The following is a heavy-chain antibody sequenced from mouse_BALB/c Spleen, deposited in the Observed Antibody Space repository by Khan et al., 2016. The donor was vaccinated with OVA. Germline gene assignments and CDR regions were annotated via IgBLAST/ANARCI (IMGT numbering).Heavy chain of an antibody. CDR2: IIYTGYT. D-gene: IGHD2-14*01. Sequence: EVQLQESGPSLVKPSQTLSLTCSVTGDSITTGYWNWIRKFPGNNLEYMGYIIYTGYTYYNPSLKSRISITRHTSNNQYYLQLNSVTDEDTATYYCARSTDRYAFVYWGQGTLVTVSA. V-gene: IGHV3-8*02. CDR1: GDSITTGY. J-gene: IGHJ3*01. CDR3: ARSTDRYAFVY.